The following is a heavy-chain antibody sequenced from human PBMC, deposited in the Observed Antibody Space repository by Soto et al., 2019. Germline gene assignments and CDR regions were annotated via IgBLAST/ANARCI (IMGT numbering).Heavy chain of an antibody. J-gene: IGHJ4*02. CDR1: GGSLDDFY. V-gene: IGHV4-59*01. Sequence: SETLSLTCTVSGGSLDDFYWSWIRQPPGKAPEWIAYISDSGSTNYNPSLRDRVIISVDTSNTQFSLRLTSVTAADSAVYYCARDGYTSYYFDLWGRGTLVTVSS. CDR3: ARDGYTSYYFDL. D-gene: IGHD5-12*01. CDR2: ISDSGST.